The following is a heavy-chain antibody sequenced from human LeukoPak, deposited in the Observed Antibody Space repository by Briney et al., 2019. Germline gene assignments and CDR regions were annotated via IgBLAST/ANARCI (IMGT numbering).Heavy chain of an antibody. CDR1: GYTFTSYD. J-gene: IGHJ4*02. V-gene: IGHV1-8*01. CDR2: MSPNSANT. CDR3: ARDSGGLNYDY. Sequence: ASVKVSCKASGYTFTSYDNNWVRQATGQGLEWMGWMSPNSANTGYAQKFQGRVTMTRNTSISTAYMELSGLRSEDTAVYYCARDSGGLNYDYWGQGTLVTVSS. D-gene: IGHD1-26*01.